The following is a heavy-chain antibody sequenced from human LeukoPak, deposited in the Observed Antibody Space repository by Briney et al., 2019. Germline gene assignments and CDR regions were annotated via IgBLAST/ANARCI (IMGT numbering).Heavy chain of an antibody. V-gene: IGHV4-38-2*02. CDR3: ARDVFYFDY. CDR1: GYSITSGYY. J-gene: IGHJ4*02. CDR2: IFHSGST. Sequence: SETLSLTCTVSGYSITSGYYWGWIRQPPGKGLEWIGSIFHSGSTFYNPSLKSRVTISVDTSKNQFSLKLSSVTAADTAVYYCARDVFYFDYWGQGTLVTVSS.